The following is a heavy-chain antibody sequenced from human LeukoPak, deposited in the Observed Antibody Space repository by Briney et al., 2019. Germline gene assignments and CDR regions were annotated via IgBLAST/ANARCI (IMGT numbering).Heavy chain of an antibody. CDR3: ARADRLDGGPYLIGP. CDR1: GYSFTDYD. Sequence: GSVKVSCKTSGYSFTDYDMHWVRQAPGQGLEWMGWINPNSGGTSSAQKFQGRVTMTRDTSITTVYMELSWLTSDDTAIYYCARADRLDGGPYLIGPWGQGTLVTVSS. CDR2: INPNSGGT. V-gene: IGHV1-2*02. J-gene: IGHJ5*02. D-gene: IGHD2-21*01.